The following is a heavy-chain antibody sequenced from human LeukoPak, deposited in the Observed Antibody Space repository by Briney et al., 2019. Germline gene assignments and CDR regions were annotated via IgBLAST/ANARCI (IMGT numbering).Heavy chain of an antibody. CDR3: ARDRFRGSYFDY. V-gene: IGHV4-38-2*02. Sequence: SETPSLTCTVSGYSISSGYYWGWIRQPPGKGLEWIGSIYHSGSTYYNPSLKSRVTISVDTSKNQFSLKLSSVTAADTAVYYCARDRFRGSYFDYWGQGTLVTVSS. D-gene: IGHD1-26*01. CDR2: IYHSGST. J-gene: IGHJ4*02. CDR1: GYSISSGYY.